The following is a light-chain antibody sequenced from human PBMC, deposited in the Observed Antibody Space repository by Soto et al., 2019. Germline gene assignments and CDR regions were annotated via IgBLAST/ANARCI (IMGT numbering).Light chain of an antibody. CDR1: SSDVGGFNY. Sequence: ALTQPASVSGSPGQSITISCTGTSSDVGGFNYVSWYQQHPGKAPKLTIYDVTNRPSGVSYRFSGSKSGNTASLTISGLQAEDEADYYCNSYTSSSTYVFGTGTKVTVL. V-gene: IGLV2-14*03. J-gene: IGLJ1*01. CDR2: DVT. CDR3: NSYTSSSTYV.